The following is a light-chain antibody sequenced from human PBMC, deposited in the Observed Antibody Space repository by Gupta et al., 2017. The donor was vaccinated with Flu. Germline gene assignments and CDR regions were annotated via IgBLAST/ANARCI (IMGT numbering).Light chain of an antibody. Sequence: EIVLTQSPATLSFSPGERATLSCRDSQSVISYLAWYQQKPAQTPRLIIYDASNTASGNTDRFSGSGDITDFTPTSSGHEYEAFAVYYAHQRSTWMNFGGGTQVEIK. CDR2: DAS. CDR3: HQRSTWMN. CDR1: QSVISY. V-gene: IGKV3-11*01. J-gene: IGKJ4*01.